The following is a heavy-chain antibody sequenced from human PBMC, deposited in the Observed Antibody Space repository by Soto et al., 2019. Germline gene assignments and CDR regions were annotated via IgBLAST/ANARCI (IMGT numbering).Heavy chain of an antibody. CDR2: IYYSGST. J-gene: IGHJ6*02. V-gene: IGHV4-39*01. Sequence: SETLSLTWTVSGGSIRSISYYWGWIRQPPGKGLEWIGSIYYSGSTYYNPSLKSRVTISVDTSKNQFSLKLSSVTAADTAVYYCARLFSGWHYSYHGMEVRGQGTTVTVSS. D-gene: IGHD6-19*01. CDR1: GGSIRSISYY. CDR3: ARLFSGWHYSYHGMEV.